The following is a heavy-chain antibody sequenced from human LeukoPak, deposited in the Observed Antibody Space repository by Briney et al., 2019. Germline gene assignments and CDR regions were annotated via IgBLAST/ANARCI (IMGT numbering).Heavy chain of an antibody. CDR3: ARRVLVTAIRVQGSNWFDP. V-gene: IGHV4-39*06. CDR2: IYYSGST. Sequence: TSETLSLTCTVSGGSISSSSYYWGWIRQPPGKGLEWIGSIYYSGSTYYNPSLKSRVTISVDTSKNQFPLKLSSVTAADTAVYYCARRVLVTAIRVQGSNWFDPWGQGTLVTVSS. D-gene: IGHD2-21*02. CDR1: GGSISSSSYY. J-gene: IGHJ5*02.